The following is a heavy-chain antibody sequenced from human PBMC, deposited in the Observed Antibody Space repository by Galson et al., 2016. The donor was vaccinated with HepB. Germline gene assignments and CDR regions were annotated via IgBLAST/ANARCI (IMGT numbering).Heavy chain of an antibody. CDR1: GYTFTIFG. D-gene: IGHD4-17*01. CDR3: ARSGAEVTTHFDY. Sequence: SVKVSCKASGYTFTIFGISWVRQAPGQGLEWMGWISASNGNTNYAQKFQGRVTMTTDTSTITAYMELRSLLSDDTAVYYCARSGAEVTTHFDYWGQGTLVTVSS. CDR2: ISASNGNT. V-gene: IGHV1-18*01. J-gene: IGHJ4*02.